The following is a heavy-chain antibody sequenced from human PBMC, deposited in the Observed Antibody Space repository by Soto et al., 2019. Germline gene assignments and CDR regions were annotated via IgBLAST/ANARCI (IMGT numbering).Heavy chain of an antibody. CDR1: GFTLSTYS. CDR2: ISSSSSHI. J-gene: IGHJ5*02. V-gene: IGHV3-21*01. CDR3: ARDASGIMPMVTTTLDL. D-gene: IGHD4-17*01. Sequence: GGSLRLSCAASGFTLSTYSMNWVRQAPGKGLEWVSSISSSSSHIYYADSVEGRFTISRDNAKNSLSLQMNSLRAEDTAVYYCARDASGIMPMVTTTLDLWGQGPLVTVYS.